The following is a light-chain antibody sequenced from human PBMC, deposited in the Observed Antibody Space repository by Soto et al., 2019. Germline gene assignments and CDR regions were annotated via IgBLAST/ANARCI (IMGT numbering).Light chain of an antibody. CDR3: LQYHNLWA. V-gene: IGKV3-15*01. CDR1: QNIYSN. CDR2: RAS. J-gene: IGKJ1*01. Sequence: IVMTQSPATLSVSPGERATFSCRASQNIYSNIAWYQQRPGQAPRLLIYRASTRATGVPARFSGSGSATEFTLTISSLQSEDFAVYSCLQYHNLWAFGQGTKVDI.